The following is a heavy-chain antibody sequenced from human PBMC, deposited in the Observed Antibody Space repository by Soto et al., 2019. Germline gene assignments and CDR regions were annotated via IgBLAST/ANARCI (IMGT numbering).Heavy chain of an antibody. D-gene: IGHD1-26*01. J-gene: IGHJ1*01. CDR3: GSCSDIGSFSLARYLLDV. Sequence: PGGTLRLTCTVSGSSFSSGAIYWGWHGPAQGQGLEWVGCVYYGGSTNYNPSLKRLVTFSLNTTNNQFSLKMNPVTAAATAVYQSGSCSDIGSFSLARYLLDVCGQGTLVTVSS. CDR2: VYYGGST. V-gene: IGHV4-61*08. CDR1: GSSFSSGAIY.